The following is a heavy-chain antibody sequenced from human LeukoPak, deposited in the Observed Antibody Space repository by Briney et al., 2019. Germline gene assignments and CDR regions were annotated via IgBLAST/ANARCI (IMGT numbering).Heavy chain of an antibody. V-gene: IGHV3-23*01. CDR2: ISGSGGST. Sequence: QSGGSLRLSCAASGFTFSSYAMSWVRQAPGKGLEWVSAISGSGGSTYYADSVKGRFTISRDNSKKSLYLQMNSLRAEDTAVYYCAGLFRGSPPDVFDMWGPGTMVTVSS. CDR3: AGLFRGSPPDVFDM. D-gene: IGHD1-26*01. CDR1: GFTFSSYA. J-gene: IGHJ3*02.